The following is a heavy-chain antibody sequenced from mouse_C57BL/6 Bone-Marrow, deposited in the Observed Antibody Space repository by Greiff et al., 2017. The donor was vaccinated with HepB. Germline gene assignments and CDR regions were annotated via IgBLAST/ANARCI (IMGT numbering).Heavy chain of an antibody. CDR3: ARGDYYGSPY. V-gene: IGHV1-81*01. Sequence: LVESGAELARPGASVKLSCTASGYTFTSYGISWVKQRTGQGLEWIGEIYPRSGNTYYNEKFKGKATLTADKSSSTAYMELRSLTSEDSAVYFCARGDYYGSPYWGQGTTLTVSS. J-gene: IGHJ2*01. CDR2: IYPRSGNT. D-gene: IGHD1-1*01. CDR1: GYTFTSYG.